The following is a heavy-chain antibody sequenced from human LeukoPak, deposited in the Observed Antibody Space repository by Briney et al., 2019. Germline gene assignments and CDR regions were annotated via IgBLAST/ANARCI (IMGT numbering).Heavy chain of an antibody. J-gene: IGHJ4*02. V-gene: IGHV3-23*01. CDR3: AKPPPDSSSWLFDY. CDR2: ISGNGGST. CDR1: GFIFSTYA. Sequence: GGSLRLSCAASGFIFSTYAMSWVRQAPGKGLEWDSTISGNGGSTYYADSVKGRFTISRDNSKNTLYLQMNSLRVEDTAVYYCAKPPPDSSSWLFDYWGQGALVTVSS. D-gene: IGHD6-13*01.